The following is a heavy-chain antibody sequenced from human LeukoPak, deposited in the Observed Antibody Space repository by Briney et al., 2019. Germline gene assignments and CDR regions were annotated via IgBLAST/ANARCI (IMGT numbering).Heavy chain of an antibody. CDR3: VRNAGKYYRYFQH. CDR1: GDSMNEYY. J-gene: IGHJ1*01. V-gene: IGHV4-59*01. Sequence: SSETLSLTCSVSGDSMNEYYWSWVRQPPGQGLEWIGYVYYSGSTTYNPSLKSRVNITIDTSKNQFSLTLTSVTAADTAMYYCVRNAGKYYRYFQHWGQGTVVSVSS. CDR2: VYYSGST. D-gene: IGHD2/OR15-2a*01.